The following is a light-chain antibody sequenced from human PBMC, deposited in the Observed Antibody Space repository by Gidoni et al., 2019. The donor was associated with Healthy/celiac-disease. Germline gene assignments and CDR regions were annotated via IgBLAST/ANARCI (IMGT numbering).Light chain of an antibody. V-gene: IGKV3D-7*01. CDR1: QSVSSSY. CDR3: QQA. CDR2: GAS. J-gene: IGKJ5*01. Sequence: GERVTLSCRASQSVSSSYLTWYQQKPGQAPRLLIYGASTRATSIPARFSGSGSGTDFTLTISSLQPEDFAVYYCQQAFGQGTRLEIK.